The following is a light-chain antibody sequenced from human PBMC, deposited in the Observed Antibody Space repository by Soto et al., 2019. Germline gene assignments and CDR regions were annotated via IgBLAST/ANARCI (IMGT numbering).Light chain of an antibody. CDR3: SPYTSSSTLL. V-gene: IGLV2-14*01. Sequence: QSALTQPASVSGSPGQSITISCTGTSSDVGGYNYVSWYQQHPGKAPKLMIYAVSNRPSGVSNRFSGSKSGNTASLTISGLQAEDEADYYCSPYTSSSTLLFGGGTKLTVL. CDR2: AVS. CDR1: SSDVGGYNY. J-gene: IGLJ2*01.